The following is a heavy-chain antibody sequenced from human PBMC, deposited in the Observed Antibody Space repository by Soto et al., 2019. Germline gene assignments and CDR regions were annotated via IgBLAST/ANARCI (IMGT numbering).Heavy chain of an antibody. J-gene: IGHJ4*02. CDR2: ILGGGST. V-gene: IGHV3-23*01. CDR3: AEDRHPDGIWTFDS. D-gene: IGHD2-8*01. Sequence: EVKLLESGGDLVQPGGSLRLSCATSGFTFSSFAMAWFRQAPGRGLEWVSEILGGGSTFYADSMKGRITISRDDSKNTLYLQMNSLRVDDTALYYCAEDRHPDGIWTFDSWGQGTLVTVSS. CDR1: GFTFSSFA.